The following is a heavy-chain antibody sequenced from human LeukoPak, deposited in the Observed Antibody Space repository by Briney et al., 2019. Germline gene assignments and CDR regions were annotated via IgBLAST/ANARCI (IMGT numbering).Heavy chain of an antibody. D-gene: IGHD2-2*01. CDR3: ARPYCSSTSCPTFDD. J-gene: IGHJ4*02. CDR2: ISSDGYTI. Sequence: GSLRLSCAASGFTFSNYNMNWVRQAPGKGLEWVSYISSDGYTIFYADSVQGGFTISRDNAKNSLFLQMNSLRAEDTAMYYCARPYCSSTSCPTFDDWGQGTLVTVSS. V-gene: IGHV3-48*01. CDR1: GFTFSNYN.